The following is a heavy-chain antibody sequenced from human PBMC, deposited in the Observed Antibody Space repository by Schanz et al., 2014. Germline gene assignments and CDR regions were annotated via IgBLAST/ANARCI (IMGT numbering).Heavy chain of an antibody. CDR1: GFTFSTSA. CDR2: ILGLASTT. Sequence: EVQLLESGGGLVQPGGSLRLSCAASGFTFSTSAMSWVRQVPGKGLEWVSAILGLASTTYYADSVKGRFTISRDNSKNWLYLQMNSLRAEDTAVYFCAKDLGVDCGDGCFNWYFDLWGRGTLVTVSS. V-gene: IGHV3-23*01. CDR3: AKDLGVDCGDGCFNWYFDL. J-gene: IGHJ2*01. D-gene: IGHD2-21*02.